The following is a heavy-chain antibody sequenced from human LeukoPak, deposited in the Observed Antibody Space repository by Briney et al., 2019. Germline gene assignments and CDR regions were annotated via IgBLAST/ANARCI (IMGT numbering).Heavy chain of an antibody. J-gene: IGHJ6*03. D-gene: IGHD3-10*01. CDR2: IRYDGSNK. Sequence: GGSLRLSCAASGFAFSSYAMHWVRQAPGKGLEWVAFIRYDGSNKYYADSVKGRFTISRDNSKNTLYLQMNSLRAEDTAVYYCAKLMVRYYYYMDVWGKGTTVTVSS. CDR3: AKLMVRYYYYMDV. CDR1: GFAFSSYA. V-gene: IGHV3-30*02.